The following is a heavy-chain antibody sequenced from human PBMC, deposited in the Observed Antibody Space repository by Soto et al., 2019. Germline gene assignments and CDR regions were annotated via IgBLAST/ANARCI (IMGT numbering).Heavy chain of an antibody. D-gene: IGHD2-15*01. CDR2: INPRTGST. CDR1: GYSFTNYC. Sequence: QVQLVQSGADVKKPGTSVMVSCKAAGYSFTNYCMYWVRQAPGQGLEWMGMINPRTGSTRYAQKFQDRVTLTRDTSTTTVYMELSTLISDDTAVYYCARDGGLLTASWHYDLWGPGTLVTVSS. V-gene: IGHV1-46*01. CDR3: ARDGGLLTASWHYDL. J-gene: IGHJ2*01.